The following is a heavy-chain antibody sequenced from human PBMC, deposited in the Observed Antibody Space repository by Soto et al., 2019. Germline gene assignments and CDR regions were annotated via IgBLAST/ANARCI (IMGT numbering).Heavy chain of an antibody. V-gene: IGHV4-61*01. J-gene: IGHJ4*02. CDR2: ISYSGST. CDR3: AREGGRYSCDMFDY. Sequence: QVQLQESGPGLVKPSETLSLICTVSGGSVSSGSYYWSWIRQPPGKGLEWIGYISYSGSTNYNPSLKSRVTISVDTSKNQFSLKLSSVTAADTAVYYCAREGGRYSCDMFDYWGQGTLVTVSS. D-gene: IGHD5-18*01. CDR1: GGSVSSGSYY.